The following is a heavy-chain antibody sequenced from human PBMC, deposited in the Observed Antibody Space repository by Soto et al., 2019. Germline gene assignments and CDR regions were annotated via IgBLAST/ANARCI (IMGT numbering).Heavy chain of an antibody. V-gene: IGHV3-21*01. Sequence: GGSLRLSCAASGSTFSSFDMNWVRQAPGKGPEWVSSISSGSGYMYYADSVKGRFTISRDNAKNTLYLQMSSLRAEDTAAYYRAKGSGDFLRSDGLDVWGQGTVVTVSS. D-gene: IGHD4-17*01. CDR3: AKGSGDFLRSDGLDV. CDR2: ISSGSGYM. CDR1: GSTFSSFD. J-gene: IGHJ3*01.